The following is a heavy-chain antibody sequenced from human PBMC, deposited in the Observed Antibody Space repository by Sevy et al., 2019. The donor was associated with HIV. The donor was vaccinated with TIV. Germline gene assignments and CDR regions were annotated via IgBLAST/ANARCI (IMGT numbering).Heavy chain of an antibody. CDR2: ISWNSGTL. CDR1: GFTIDDYA. V-gene: IGHV3-9*01. CDR3: AKDIGSGYYYYFDY. J-gene: IGHJ4*02. D-gene: IGHD3-22*01. Sequence: GGSLRLSCAASGFTIDDYAMHWVRQAPGKGLEWVSGISWNSGTLAYADSVKGRFTISRDNAKNSLYLQMNSLRTEDTALYYCAKDIGSGYYYYFDYWGQGTLVTVSS.